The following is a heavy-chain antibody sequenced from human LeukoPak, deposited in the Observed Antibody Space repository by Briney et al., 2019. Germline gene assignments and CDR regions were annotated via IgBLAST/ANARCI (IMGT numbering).Heavy chain of an antibody. CDR2: IVVGSGNT. V-gene: IGHV1-58*02. D-gene: IGHD2/OR15-2a*01. Sequence: ASVKVSCKASGFTFTSSAMQWVRQARGQRLEWIGWIVVGSGNTNYAQKLQERVTITRDMSTSTAYMELSSLRSEDTAVYYCAKALDYWYFDYWGQGTLVTVSS. J-gene: IGHJ4*02. CDR1: GFTFTSSA. CDR3: AKALDYWYFDY.